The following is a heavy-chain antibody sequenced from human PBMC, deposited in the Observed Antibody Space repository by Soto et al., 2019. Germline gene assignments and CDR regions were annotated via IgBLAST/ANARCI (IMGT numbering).Heavy chain of an antibody. CDR1: GYTFTSYA. CDR2: INAGNGNT. Sequence: ASVKVCCKASGYTFTSYAMHWVRQAPGQRLEWMGWINAGNGNTKYSQKFQGRVTITRDTSASTAYTELSSLRSEDTALYYSPISLPFFFCYGYDHSYFDYWGQRTLVPVSS. D-gene: IGHD3-16*01. V-gene: IGHV1-3*01. J-gene: IGHJ4*02. CDR3: PISLPFFFCYGYDHSYFDY.